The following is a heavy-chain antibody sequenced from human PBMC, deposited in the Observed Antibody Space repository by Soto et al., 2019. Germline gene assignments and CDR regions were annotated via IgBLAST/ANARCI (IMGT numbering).Heavy chain of an antibody. V-gene: IGHV3-73*01. Sequence: GGSLRLSCAASGFTFSGSAIHWVRPASGKGLEWVGRIRSKANSYATAYAASVNGRFTISRDDSKNTAYLQMNSLKTEDTAVYYCTRGPYSSGWSVLISYGMDVWGQGTTVTDSS. J-gene: IGHJ6*02. CDR3: TRGPYSSGWSVLISYGMDV. CDR2: IRSKANSYAT. CDR1: GFTFSGSA. D-gene: IGHD6-19*01.